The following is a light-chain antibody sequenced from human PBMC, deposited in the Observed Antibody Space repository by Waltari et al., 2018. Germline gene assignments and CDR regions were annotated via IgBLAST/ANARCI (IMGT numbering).Light chain of an antibody. Sequence: QSALTQPPSASGSPGQSVTISCTGTSSDVGGYNYVSCYQQYPGRAPKLMIYEVTKRPSGVPYRFSGSKSGNTASLTVSGLQADDEADYYCSSYAGSNNYWVFGGGTTLTVL. J-gene: IGLJ3*02. CDR3: SSYAGSNNYWV. CDR1: SSDVGGYNY. CDR2: EVT. V-gene: IGLV2-8*01.